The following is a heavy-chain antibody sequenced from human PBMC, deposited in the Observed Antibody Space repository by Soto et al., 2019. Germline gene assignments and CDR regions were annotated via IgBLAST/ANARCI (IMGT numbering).Heavy chain of an antibody. Sequence: EVQLVETGGGLIQPGGSLRLSCAASGFTVSSNYMSWVRQAPGKGLEWVSVIYSGGSTYYADSVKGRFTISRDNSKNPLYLQMNSRRAEDTAVYYCARSSVTVTTAVYYYYGMDVWGQGTTVTVSS. V-gene: IGHV3-53*02. CDR3: ARSSVTVTTAVYYYYGMDV. J-gene: IGHJ6*02. CDR1: GFTVSSNY. CDR2: IYSGGST. D-gene: IGHD4-17*01.